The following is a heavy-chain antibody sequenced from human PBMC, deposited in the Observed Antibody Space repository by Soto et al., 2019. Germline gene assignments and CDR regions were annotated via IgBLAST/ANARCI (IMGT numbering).Heavy chain of an antibody. CDR2: FDPEDGET. CDR3: ATQYYYDSSSYPYYFDS. J-gene: IGHJ4*02. D-gene: IGHD3-22*01. CDR1: GYTLTELS. V-gene: IGHV1-24*01. Sequence: ASVKVSCKVSGYTLTELSMHWVRQAPGKGLEWMGGFDPEDGETIYAQKFQGRVTMTEDTSTDTAYMELSSLRSEDTAVYYCATQYYYDSSSYPYYFDSWGQRTLVTVSS.